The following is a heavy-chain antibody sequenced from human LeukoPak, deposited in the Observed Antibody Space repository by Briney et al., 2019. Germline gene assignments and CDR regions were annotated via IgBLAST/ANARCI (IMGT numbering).Heavy chain of an antibody. D-gene: IGHD3-16*01. J-gene: IGHJ4*02. V-gene: IGHV4-59*11. Sequence: TPSETLSLTCTVSGGSISSHYWGWIRQPPGKGLEWIGYIYYSGSTNYNPSLKSRVTISVDTSKNQFSLKLSSVTAADTAVYYCARTMEVMETGGYYFVYWGQGTLVTVSS. CDR2: IYYSGST. CDR1: GGSISSHY. CDR3: ARTMEVMETGGYYFVY.